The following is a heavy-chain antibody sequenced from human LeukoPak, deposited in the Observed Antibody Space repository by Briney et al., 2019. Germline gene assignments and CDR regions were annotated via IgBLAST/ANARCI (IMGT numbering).Heavy chain of an antibody. J-gene: IGHJ4*02. CDR1: GFTFSSYN. CDR2: LSSSSNTI. Sequence: GGSLRLSYAASGFTFSSYNMNWVRQAPGKGLEWVSYLSSSSNTIYYADSVKGRFTISRDNAKNSLYLQMNSLRAEDTAVYYCATESGTYSGTCFDYWGQGTLVTVSS. CDR3: ATESGTYSGTCFDY. D-gene: IGHD1-26*01. V-gene: IGHV3-48*01.